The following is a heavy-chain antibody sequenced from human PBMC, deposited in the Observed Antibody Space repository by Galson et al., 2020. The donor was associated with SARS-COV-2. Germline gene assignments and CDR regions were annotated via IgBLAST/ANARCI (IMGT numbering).Heavy chain of an antibody. V-gene: IGHV3-7*03. CDR3: ARDIRFLETRYYYYMDV. Sequence: GESLKISCAASGFTFSSYWMSWVRQAPGKGLEWVANIKQDGSEKYYVDSVKGRFTISRDNAKNSLYLQMNSLRAEDTAVYYCARDIRFLETRYYYYMDVWGKGTTVTVSS. CDR1: GFTFSSYW. D-gene: IGHD3-3*01. CDR2: IKQDGSEK. J-gene: IGHJ6*03.